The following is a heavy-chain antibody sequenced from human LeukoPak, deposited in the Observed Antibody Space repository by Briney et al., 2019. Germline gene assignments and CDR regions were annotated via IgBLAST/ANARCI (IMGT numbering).Heavy chain of an antibody. CDR1: GFTFSSYG. D-gene: IGHD7-27*01. CDR3: ARDNGGYYSYYYMDV. Sequence: GGSLRLSCAASGFTFSSYGMHWVRQAPGKGLEWVAVISYDGSNKYYADSVKGRFTISRDNSKNTLYLQMNSLRAEDTAVYYCARDNGGYYSYYYMDVWGKGTTVTVSS. J-gene: IGHJ6*03. CDR2: ISYDGSNK. V-gene: IGHV3-30*03.